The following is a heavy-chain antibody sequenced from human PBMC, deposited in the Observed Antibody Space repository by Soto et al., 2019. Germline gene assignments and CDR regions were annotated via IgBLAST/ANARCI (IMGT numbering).Heavy chain of an antibody. CDR2: MYYSGST. CDR3: ARHVEGVLWFGES. J-gene: IGHJ4*02. CDR1: GGSISSSSYY. V-gene: IGHV4-39*01. Sequence: QLQLQESGPGLVKPSETLSLTCTVSGGSISSSSYYWGWIRQPPGKGLEWIGSMYYSGSTYYNPSLKSRVTISVDTSKNQFSLKLSSVTAADTAVYYCARHVEGVLWFGESGGQGTLVTVSS. D-gene: IGHD3-10*01.